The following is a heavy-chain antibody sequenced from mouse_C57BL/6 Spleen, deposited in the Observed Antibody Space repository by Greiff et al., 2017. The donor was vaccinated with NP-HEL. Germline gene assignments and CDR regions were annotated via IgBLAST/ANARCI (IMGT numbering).Heavy chain of an antibody. CDR1: GYAFSSSW. V-gene: IGHV1-82*01. Sequence: QVQLQQSGPELVKPGASVKISCKASGYAFSSSWMNWVKQRPGKGLEWIGRIYPGDGDTNYNGKFKGKATLTADKSSSTAYMQLSSLTSEDSAVYFCARPTTPSSMDYWGQGTSVTVSS. D-gene: IGHD5-5*01. J-gene: IGHJ4*01. CDR2: IYPGDGDT. CDR3: ARPTTPSSMDY.